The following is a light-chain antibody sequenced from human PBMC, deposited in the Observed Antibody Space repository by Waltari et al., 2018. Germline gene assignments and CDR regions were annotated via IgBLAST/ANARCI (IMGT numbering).Light chain of an antibody. V-gene: IGLV2-14*03. CDR1: NRDIGTYDY. CDR3: SSYTSSSTWV. J-gene: IGLJ3*02. Sequence: HSALTQSASVSGSPGQSLTISCTGTNRDIGTYDYVSWFQQLPGKAPKLIIYDVRNRPLGISNRFSGSKSGITASLSISGLLAEDEAYYYCSSYTSSSTWVFGGGTKLTVL. CDR2: DVR.